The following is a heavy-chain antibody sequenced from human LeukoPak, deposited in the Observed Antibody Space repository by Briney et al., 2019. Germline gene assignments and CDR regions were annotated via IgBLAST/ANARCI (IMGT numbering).Heavy chain of an antibody. CDR3: ANLLLEIAVGSGVHGKDV. CDR1: GYTLTELS. CDR2: FDPADGET. D-gene: IGHD2-2*01. J-gene: IGHJ6*02. Sequence: ASVKVSCKVSGYTLTELSMHWVRQAPGKGLEWMGGFDPADGETIYAQKFQGRVSMTEDTSTDTAYMELSSLRSEDTAVYYCANLLLEIAVGSGVHGKDVWGQGTTVTVSS. V-gene: IGHV1-24*01.